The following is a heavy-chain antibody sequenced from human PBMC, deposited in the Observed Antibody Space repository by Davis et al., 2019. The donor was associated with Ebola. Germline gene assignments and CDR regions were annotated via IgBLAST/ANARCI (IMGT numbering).Heavy chain of an antibody. J-gene: IGHJ5*02. D-gene: IGHD6-13*01. CDR3: ARGRYSSSWLNWFDP. CDR1: GYTFTSYG. Sequence: ASVKVSCKASGYTFTSYGISWVRQAPGQGLEWMGWISAYNGNTNYAQKLQGRVTMTTDTSTSTAFMELSRLRSDDTAVYYCARGRYSSSWLNWFDPWGQGTLVTVSS. CDR2: ISAYNGNT. V-gene: IGHV1-18*01.